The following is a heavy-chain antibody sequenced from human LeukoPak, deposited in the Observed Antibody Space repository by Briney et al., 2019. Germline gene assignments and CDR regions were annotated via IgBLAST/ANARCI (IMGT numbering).Heavy chain of an antibody. CDR3: ARSGYCSGGSCYGTGDLDY. D-gene: IGHD2-15*01. J-gene: IGHJ4*02. CDR2: IGTAGDT. V-gene: IGHV3-13*01. CDR1: GFTFSSYD. Sequence: GGSLRLSCAASGFTFSSYDMHWVRQATGKGLEWISAIGTAGDTYYPGSVKGRFTISRENAKNSLYLQMNSLRAGDTAVYYCARSGYCSGGSCYGTGDLDYWGQGTLVTVSS.